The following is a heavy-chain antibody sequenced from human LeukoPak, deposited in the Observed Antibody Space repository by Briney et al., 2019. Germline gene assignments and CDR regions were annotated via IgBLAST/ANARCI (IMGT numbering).Heavy chain of an antibody. D-gene: IGHD1-1*01. CDR3: ALERDAFDI. V-gene: IGHV4-59*08. Sequence: SETLSLTCTVSGGSSSSYYWSWIRQPPGKGLEWIAYIHYSGRTNYNSSLKSRATISVDTSKNQFSLKLSSVTAADTAVYYCALERDAFDIWGQGTMVTVSS. CDR2: IHYSGRT. CDR1: GGSSSSYY. J-gene: IGHJ3*02.